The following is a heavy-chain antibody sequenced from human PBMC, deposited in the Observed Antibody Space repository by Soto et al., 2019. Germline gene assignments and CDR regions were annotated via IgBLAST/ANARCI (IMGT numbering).Heavy chain of an antibody. CDR2: ISYDGRDK. CDR3: ARENDSGGDAITGMDV. J-gene: IGHJ6*02. D-gene: IGHD3-22*01. CDR1: GFTFSNYA. Sequence: QVQLVESGGGVVQTAGSLRLSCAASGFTFSNYAMHWVRQAPGKGLEWVAFISYDGRDKFYADSVKGLFTISRDNSKNPVYLQMNSLRVEDRAVYYCARENDSGGDAITGMDVWGQGTTVTVSS. V-gene: IGHV3-30*04.